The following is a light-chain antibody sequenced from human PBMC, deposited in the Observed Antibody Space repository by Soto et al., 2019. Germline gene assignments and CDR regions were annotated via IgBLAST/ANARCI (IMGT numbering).Light chain of an antibody. CDR1: QSVTSN. CDR3: QQYNNWPWT. CDR2: GAS. V-gene: IGKV3D-15*01. Sequence: EIVMTQSPATLSVSPGEKATLSCRASQSVTSNLAWYLQKPGQAPRLLMYGASSRATGIPARFSGSGSGTEFPLTISSLQSEDFAVYYCQQYNNWPWTFGQGTKVEI. J-gene: IGKJ1*01.